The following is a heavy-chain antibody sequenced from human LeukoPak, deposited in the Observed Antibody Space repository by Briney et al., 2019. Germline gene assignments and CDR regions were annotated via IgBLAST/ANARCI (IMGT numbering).Heavy chain of an antibody. CDR2: IYSGGST. V-gene: IGHV3-66*01. D-gene: IGHD2-2*02. CDR3: ARAVVSPAAIGSLWFDP. CDR1: GFTVSSNY. J-gene: IGHJ5*02. Sequence: GGSLRLSCAASGFTVSSNYMSWVRQAPGKGLEWVSVIYSGGSTYYADSVRGRFTISKDNSKNTLYLQMNSLRAEDTAVYYCARAVVSPAAIGSLWFDPWGQGTLVTVSS.